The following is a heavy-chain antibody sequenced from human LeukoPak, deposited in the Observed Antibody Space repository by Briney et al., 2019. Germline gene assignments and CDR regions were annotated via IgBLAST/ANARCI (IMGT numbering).Heavy chain of an antibody. CDR3: ASTSSGWYAVN. V-gene: IGHV1-69*05. D-gene: IGHD6-19*01. CDR2: IIPIFGTA. J-gene: IGHJ4*02. CDR1: GGTFSSHA. Sequence: SVKVSCKASGGTFSSHAIIWVRQAPGQGLEWMGGIIPIFGTANYAQKFQGRVTITTDESTSTAYMELSSLRSEDTAVYYCASTSSGWYAVNWGQGTLVTVSS.